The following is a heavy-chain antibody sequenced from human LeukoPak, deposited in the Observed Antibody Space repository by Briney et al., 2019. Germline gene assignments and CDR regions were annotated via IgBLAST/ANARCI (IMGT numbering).Heavy chain of an antibody. J-gene: IGHJ4*02. V-gene: IGHV1-46*01. CDR2: INPNNGDT. CDR3: ARGPYSSSWYADY. CDR1: GYTFSTYY. D-gene: IGHD6-13*01. Sequence: ASVKVSCKASGYTFSTYYMFWVRQAPGEGLEWMGIINPNNGDTSYPQKFQGRVTITRDTSTSTVYMELSSLRSEDTAVFYCARGPYSSSWYADYWGQGTLVTVSS.